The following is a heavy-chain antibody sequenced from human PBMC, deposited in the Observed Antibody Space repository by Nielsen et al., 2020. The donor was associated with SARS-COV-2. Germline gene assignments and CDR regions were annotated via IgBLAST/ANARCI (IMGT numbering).Heavy chain of an antibody. CDR3: AREGSGVVPGPLGIGMWYLYHYMDV. V-gene: IGHV1-18*01. D-gene: IGHD2-2*01. CDR1: DNTFTS. J-gene: IGHJ6*03. Sequence: ASVKVSCKASDNTFTSITWVRQAPGQGLEWMGRISANNGDVQYAQNLQGRVTMTTDTSTRTVYMELRRLRSDDSAVYYCAREGSGVVPGPLGIGMWYLYHYMDVWGKGTTVTVSS. CDR2: ISANNGDV.